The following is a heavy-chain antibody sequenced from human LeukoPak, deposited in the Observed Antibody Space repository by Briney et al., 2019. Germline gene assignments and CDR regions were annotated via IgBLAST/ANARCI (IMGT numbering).Heavy chain of an antibody. D-gene: IGHD3-9*01. V-gene: IGHV1-8*01. J-gene: IGHJ3*02. CDR1: GYTYTSYD. CDR2: MNPNSGNT. Sequence: GASVKVSGKASGYTYTSYDINWVRQATGQGLEWMGWMNPNSGNTGYAQKFQGRVTMTRNTSISTAYMELSSLRSEDTAVYYCAREVDILTVTYAFDIWGQGTMVTVSS. CDR3: AREVDILTVTYAFDI.